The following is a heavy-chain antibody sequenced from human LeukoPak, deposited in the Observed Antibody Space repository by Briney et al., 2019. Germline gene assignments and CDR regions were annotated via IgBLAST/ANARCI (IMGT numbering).Heavy chain of an antibody. Sequence: SETLSLTCAVYGGSFSGYYWSWIRQPPGKGLEWIGEINHSGSTNYNPSLKSRVTISVDTSKNQFSLKLSSVTAADTAVYYCARWWRDYYDSSGHFDYWGQGTLVTVSS. V-gene: IGHV4-34*01. J-gene: IGHJ4*02. D-gene: IGHD3-22*01. CDR2: INHSGST. CDR1: GGSFSGYY. CDR3: ARWWRDYYDSSGHFDY.